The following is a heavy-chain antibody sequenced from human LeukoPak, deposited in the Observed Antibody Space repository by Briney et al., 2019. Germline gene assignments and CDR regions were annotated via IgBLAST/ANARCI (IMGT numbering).Heavy chain of an antibody. Sequence: ASVKVSCKASGYTFTSYYMHWVRQAPGQGLEWMGIINPSGGSTSYAQKFQGRVTMTRDTSTSTVYMELSSLRSEDTAVYYCAGDLHSSSWYLLYMDVWGEGTTVTVSS. CDR1: GYTFTSYY. V-gene: IGHV1-46*01. CDR3: AGDLHSSSWYLLYMDV. CDR2: INPSGGST. J-gene: IGHJ6*03. D-gene: IGHD6-13*01.